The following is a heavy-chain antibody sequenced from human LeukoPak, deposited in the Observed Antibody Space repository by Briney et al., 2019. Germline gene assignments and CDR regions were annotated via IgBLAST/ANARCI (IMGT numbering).Heavy chain of an antibody. CDR2: IDPSASYI. J-gene: IGHJ4*02. D-gene: IGHD1-26*01. CDR1: GYDFSTHW. Sequence: GESLRISCKGSGYDFSTHWISWVRQMPGKGLEWMGRIDPSASYINYSPSFQGLVSISADKSIDTVYLQWNSLKASDTAMYYCARRVGNYANFDYWGQGTLVIVSS. V-gene: IGHV5-10-1*01. CDR3: ARRVGNYANFDY.